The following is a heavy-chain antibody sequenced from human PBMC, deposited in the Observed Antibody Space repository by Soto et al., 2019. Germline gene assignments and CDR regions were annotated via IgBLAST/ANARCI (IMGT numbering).Heavy chain of an antibody. V-gene: IGHV4-61*08. CDR1: GGSISSGGYY. CDR3: ARRASAGWFDP. D-gene: IGHD6-19*01. CDR2: IYYSGST. Sequence: SETLSLTCTVSGGSISSGGYYWSWIRQPPGKGLEWSGYIYYSGSTNYNPSLKSRVTISVDTFKNQFSLKLSSVTAADTAVYYSARRASAGWFDPWGQGTLVTVSS. J-gene: IGHJ5*02.